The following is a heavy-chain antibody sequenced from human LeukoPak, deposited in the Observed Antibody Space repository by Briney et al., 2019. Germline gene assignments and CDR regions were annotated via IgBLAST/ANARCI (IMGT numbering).Heavy chain of an antibody. CDR1: GYTFTSYG. CDR2: ISADNGNT. V-gene: IGHV1-18*03. CDR3: ARARDYYTPPFDY. J-gene: IGHJ4*02. D-gene: IGHD3-3*01. Sequence: ASVKVSCKASGYTFTSYGISWVRQAPGQGLEWMGWISADNGNTNYAQKLQGRVTMTTDTSTSTAYMELRSLRSDDMAIYYCARARDYYTPPFDYWGQGTLVTVSS.